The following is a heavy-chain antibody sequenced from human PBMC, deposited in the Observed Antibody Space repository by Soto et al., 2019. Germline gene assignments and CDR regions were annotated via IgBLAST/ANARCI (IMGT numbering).Heavy chain of an antibody. CDR2: IIPIFGTA. V-gene: IGHV1-69*01. CDR3: ASCDYDSSGYYPYYFDY. Sequence: QVQLVQSGAEVKKPGSSVKVSCKASGGTFSSYAISWVRQAPGQGLEWMGGIIPIFGTANYAQKFQGRVTITADDSTSTAYMELSSLRSEDTAVYYCASCDYDSSGYYPYYFDYWGQGTLVTVSS. D-gene: IGHD3-22*01. J-gene: IGHJ4*02. CDR1: GGTFSSYA.